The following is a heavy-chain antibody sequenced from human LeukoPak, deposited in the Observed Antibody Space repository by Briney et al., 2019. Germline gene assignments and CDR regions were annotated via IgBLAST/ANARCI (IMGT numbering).Heavy chain of an antibody. J-gene: IGHJ4*02. V-gene: IGHV4-4*07. CDR2: IYFDGAN. CDR3: ARYRYISGWYSLDY. D-gene: IGHD6-19*01. CDR1: GVSISAYH. Sequence: SQTLSLTCTVSGVSISAYHWSWLRQSAGQGLEWIGRIYFDGANNYNPYLKSRVTMSVDTSKNQFSLKLSSVTAADTSVYYCARYRYISGWYSLDYWDQGTLVTVSS.